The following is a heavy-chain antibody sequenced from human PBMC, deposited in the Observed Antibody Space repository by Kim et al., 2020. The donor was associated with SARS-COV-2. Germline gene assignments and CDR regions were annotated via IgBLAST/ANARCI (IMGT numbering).Heavy chain of an antibody. CDR2: ISNNGANA. CDR3: VTSGRYCSGGSCPLH. J-gene: IGHJ1*01. CDR1: GLTFSSYA. Sequence: GGSLRLSCTGSGLTFSSYAMAWVRHVPGKELEWVSSISNNGANAYYTDSVKGRFTMSRDNSRNTLYLQMSSLRAEDTAIYYCVTSGRYCSGGSCPLHWG. D-gene: IGHD2-15*01. V-gene: IGHV3-23*01.